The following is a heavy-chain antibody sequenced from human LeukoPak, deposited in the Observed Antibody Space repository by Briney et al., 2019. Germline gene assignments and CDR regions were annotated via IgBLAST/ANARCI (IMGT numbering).Heavy chain of an antibody. V-gene: IGHV3-33*01. Sequence: HPGGSLRLSCAASGFTFSSYGMHWVRQAPGKGLEWVAVIWYDGSNKYYADSVKGRFTISRDNSKNTLYLQMNSLRAEDTAVYYCARDLPRITIFGVVIPYYYYGMDVWGQGTTVTVS. J-gene: IGHJ6*02. CDR1: GFTFSSYG. CDR3: ARDLPRITIFGVVIPYYYYGMDV. CDR2: IWYDGSNK. D-gene: IGHD3-3*01.